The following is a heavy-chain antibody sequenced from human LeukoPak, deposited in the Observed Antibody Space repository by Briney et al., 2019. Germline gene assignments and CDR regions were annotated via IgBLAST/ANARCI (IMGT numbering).Heavy chain of an antibody. CDR2: ISAYNGNT. CDR3: AREVAAAGTSDYYYGMDV. D-gene: IGHD6-13*01. J-gene: IGHJ6*02. Sequence: ASVKVSCKASGYTFTSYGISWVRQAPGQGLEWMGWISAYNGNTDYAQKLQGRVTMTTDTSTSTAYMELRSLRSDDTAVYYCAREVAAAGTSDYYYGMDVWGQGTTVTVSS. CDR1: GYTFTSYG. V-gene: IGHV1-18*01.